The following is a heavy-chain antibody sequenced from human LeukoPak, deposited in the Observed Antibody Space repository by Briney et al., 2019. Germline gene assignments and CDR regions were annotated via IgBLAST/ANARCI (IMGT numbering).Heavy chain of an antibody. CDR3: ARRGKGYGSTSYFFDY. V-gene: IGHV4-39*01. Sequence: PSPTWTLAARSVISTSSCSGRIHRRHWNGSAPIPTFHYSGNTYYNPSLKSRVTMSVDTSRNQFSLKLNSVTAADTAVYYCARRGKGYGSTSYFFDYWGNGPLVTVSS. J-gene: IGHJ4*03. D-gene: IGHD6-13*01. CDR2: FHYSGNT. CDR1: ARSVISTSSC.